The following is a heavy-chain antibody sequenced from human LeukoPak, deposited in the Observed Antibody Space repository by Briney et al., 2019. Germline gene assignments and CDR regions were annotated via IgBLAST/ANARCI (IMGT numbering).Heavy chain of an antibody. V-gene: IGHV3-21*01. D-gene: IGHD3-22*01. Sequence: GGSLRLSCAASGFTFSSYSMNWVRQAPGKGLEWVSSISSSSSYIYYADSVKGRFTISRDNAKNSLYLQMNSLRAEDTAVYYCAKLVVVILTSFDAWGQGTLVTVSS. CDR3: AKLVVVILTSFDA. J-gene: IGHJ4*02. CDR1: GFTFSSYS. CDR2: ISSSSSYI.